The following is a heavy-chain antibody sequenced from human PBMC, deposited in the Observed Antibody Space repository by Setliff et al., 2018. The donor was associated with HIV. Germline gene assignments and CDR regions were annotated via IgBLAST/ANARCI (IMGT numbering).Heavy chain of an antibody. V-gene: IGHV3-20*04. Sequence: GESLKISCAASGFTFDDYGMNWVRQSPGKGLEWVSGIIWNGGGTDYADSVKGRFTISRDNAKKSLYLQMNSLRAEDTAFYYCARHGSHSGYSSGWYSDYWGQGTLVTVSS. CDR2: IIWNGGGT. CDR3: ARHGSHSGYSSGWYSDY. CDR1: GFTFDDYG. D-gene: IGHD6-19*01. J-gene: IGHJ4*02.